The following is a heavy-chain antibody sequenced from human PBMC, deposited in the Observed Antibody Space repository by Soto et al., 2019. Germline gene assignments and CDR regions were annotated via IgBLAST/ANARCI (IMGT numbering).Heavy chain of an antibody. V-gene: IGHV3-23*01. CDR1: GFTFSNYA. CDR3: AKDQGASWQERAH. Sequence: GGSLRLSFAASGFTFSNYAVTWVRQAPGKGLEWVSTISGSGGSTYYADSVKGRFTISRDNSKNTLYLQMNSLRAEDTAVYYCAKDQGASWQERAHWGQGTLVTVSS. D-gene: IGHD3-10*01. J-gene: IGHJ4*02. CDR2: ISGSGGST.